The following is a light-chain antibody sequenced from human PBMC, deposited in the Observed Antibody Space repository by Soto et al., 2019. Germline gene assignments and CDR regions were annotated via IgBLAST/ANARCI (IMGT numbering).Light chain of an antibody. CDR1: QSVSSN. J-gene: IGKJ5*01. CDR3: QQYDIWPPIT. CDR2: DAS. V-gene: IGKV3-15*01. Sequence: EIVMTQSPATLSVSPGERATLSCRASQSVSSNLAWYQQKPGQAPRLLIYDASTRATGIPARFSGSGSGTEFTLTISSLQSEDFAVYYWQQYDIWPPITFGQGTRLEIK.